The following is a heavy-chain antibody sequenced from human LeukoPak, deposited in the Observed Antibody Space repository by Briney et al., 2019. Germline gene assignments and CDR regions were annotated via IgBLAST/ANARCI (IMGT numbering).Heavy chain of an antibody. CDR1: GFTFSSYG. CDR2: IRYDGSNK. D-gene: IGHD1-20*01. CDR3: ARDREGGANWNLDAFDI. Sequence: GGSLRLSCAASGFTFSSYGMHWVRQAPGKGLEWVAFIRYDGSNKYYADSVKGRFTISRDNSKNTLYLQMNSLRAEDTAVYYCARDREGGANWNLDAFDIWGQGTMVTVSS. J-gene: IGHJ3*02. V-gene: IGHV3-30*02.